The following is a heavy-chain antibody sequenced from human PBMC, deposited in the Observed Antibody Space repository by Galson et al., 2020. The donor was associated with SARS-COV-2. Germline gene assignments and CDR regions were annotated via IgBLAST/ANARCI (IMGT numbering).Heavy chain of an antibody. J-gene: IGHJ5*01. CDR1: GLTLSNTE. Sequence: GGSLRLSCAVSGLTLSNTEMNWVRQAPGKGLEWLSYISMSGITIYYADSVKGRFTISRDNAENSLYLQMNSLRAEDTGIYYCATGDVWFESWGQGTLVTVSS. CDR2: ISMSGITI. CDR3: ATGDVWFES. D-gene: IGHD7-27*01. V-gene: IGHV3-48*03.